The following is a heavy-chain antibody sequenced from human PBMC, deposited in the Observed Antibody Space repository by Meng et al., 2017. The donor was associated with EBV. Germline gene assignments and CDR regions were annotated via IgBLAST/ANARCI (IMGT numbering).Heavy chain of an antibody. J-gene: IGHJ4*02. CDR1: GYTFTGYY. CDR3: ARVGIAVAGTGDY. CDR2: INPNSGGT. D-gene: IGHD6-19*01. Sequence: VQLWEAGAGVTRPGASVKVSCKASGYTFTGYYMHWMRQAPGQGLEWMGRINPNSGGTNYAQKFQGRVTMTRDTSISTAYMELSRLRSDDTAVYYCARVGIAVAGTGDYWGQGTLVTVSS. V-gene: IGHV1-2*06.